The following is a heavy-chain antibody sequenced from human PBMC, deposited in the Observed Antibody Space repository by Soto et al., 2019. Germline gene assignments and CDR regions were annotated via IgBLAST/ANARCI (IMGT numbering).Heavy chain of an antibody. V-gene: IGHV1-46*01. Sequence: QVQLVQCGAEVKRPGDSMKVSCKAPGDTFTSYYLNWVRQAPGQGLEWMGVINPHGGSTKYAQKFQGRITMTRETSRSTVYMELSSLRSDDTAIYYCARSSGGNFGIIIEGSNWFDPWGQGTLVTVSS. D-gene: IGHD3-3*01. CDR2: INPHGGST. CDR3: ARSSGGNFGIIIEGSNWFDP. J-gene: IGHJ5*02. CDR1: GDTFTSYY.